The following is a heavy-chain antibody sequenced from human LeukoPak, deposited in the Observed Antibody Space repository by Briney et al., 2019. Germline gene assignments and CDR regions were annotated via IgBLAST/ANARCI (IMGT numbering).Heavy chain of an antibody. CDR2: IYHSGST. D-gene: IGHD2-21*01. V-gene: IGHV4-30-2*01. J-gene: IGHJ4*02. Sequence: PSETLSLTCTVSGGSISSGGYYWSWIRQPPGKGLEWIGYIYHSGSTYYNPSLKSRVTISVDRSKNQFSLKLSSVTAADTAVYYCARESAVIANSDYWGQGTLVTVSS. CDR1: GGSISSGGYY. CDR3: ARESAVIANSDY.